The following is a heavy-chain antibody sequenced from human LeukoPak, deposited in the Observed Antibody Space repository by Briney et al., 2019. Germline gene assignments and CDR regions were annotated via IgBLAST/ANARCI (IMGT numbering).Heavy chain of an antibody. Sequence: SETLSLTCTVSGGSISSSSYYWGWIRQPPGKGLEWIGSIYYSGSTYYNPSLKSRVTISVDTSKNQFSLQLSSVTAADTPVYYCARLANTEYYDFWSGYFPNWFDPWGQGTLVTVSS. D-gene: IGHD3-3*01. V-gene: IGHV4-39*01. J-gene: IGHJ5*02. CDR3: ARLANTEYYDFWSGYFPNWFDP. CDR2: IYYSGST. CDR1: GGSISSSSYY.